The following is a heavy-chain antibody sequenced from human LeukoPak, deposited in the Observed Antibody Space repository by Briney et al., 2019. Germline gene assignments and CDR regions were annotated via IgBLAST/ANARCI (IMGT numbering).Heavy chain of an antibody. V-gene: IGHV4-34*12. CDR2: IIHSGSA. J-gene: IGHJ5*02. CDR1: GGSFSGYY. D-gene: IGHD3-9*01. Sequence: PSESLSLTCAVDGGSFSGYYWSWIRQPPGKGLEWIGAIIHSGSANYNPYLKSRVTISVDTSKNQFSLKLSSVTAADTAVYYCARRASYYDILTGRVIWLDPWGQGTLVTVSS. CDR3: ARRASYYDILTGRVIWLDP.